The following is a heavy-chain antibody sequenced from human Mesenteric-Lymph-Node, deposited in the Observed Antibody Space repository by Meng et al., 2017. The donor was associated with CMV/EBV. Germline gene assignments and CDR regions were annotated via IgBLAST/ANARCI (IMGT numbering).Heavy chain of an antibody. Sequence: SETLSLTCTVSGDSISNYYWSWIRQPPGKGLEWIGYIYYSGSTNYNPSLKSRLTISVDTSKNQFSLKLSSVTAADTAVYYCARDMTTVTTYYYYGIDVWGQGTTVTVSS. CDR3: ARDMTTVTTYYYYGIDV. V-gene: IGHV4-59*01. CDR2: IYYSGST. J-gene: IGHJ6*02. D-gene: IGHD4-11*01. CDR1: GDSISNYY.